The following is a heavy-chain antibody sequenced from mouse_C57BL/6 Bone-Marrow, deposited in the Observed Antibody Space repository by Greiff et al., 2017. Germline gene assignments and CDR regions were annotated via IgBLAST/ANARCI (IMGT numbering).Heavy chain of an antibody. Sequence: QVQLQQPGAELVKPGASVKMSCKASGYTFTSYWITWVKQRPGQGLEWIGDIYPGSGSTNYNEKFKGKATLTVDTSSSTAYMQLSSLTSEDSAVYYCASPYYDNYWYCDVWGRGTTVTVSA. J-gene: IGHJ1*03. CDR3: ASPYYDNYWYCDV. CDR2: IYPGSGST. D-gene: IGHD2-10*01. V-gene: IGHV1-55*01. CDR1: GYTFTSYW.